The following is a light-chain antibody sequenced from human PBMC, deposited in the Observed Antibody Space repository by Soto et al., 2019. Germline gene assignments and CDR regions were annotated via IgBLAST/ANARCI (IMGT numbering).Light chain of an antibody. Sequence: EIVLTQSPRSLSLSPGERASLYCRASQSVSSNYLAWFQQKPGQAPRLLIYRASTRAAGLPDRFSGSGSGTEFTLTISSLQSEDFAVYYCQQYHKWPITFGQGTRLEIK. CDR1: QSVSSN. CDR2: RAS. V-gene: IGKV3D-15*01. J-gene: IGKJ5*01. CDR3: QQYHKWPIT.